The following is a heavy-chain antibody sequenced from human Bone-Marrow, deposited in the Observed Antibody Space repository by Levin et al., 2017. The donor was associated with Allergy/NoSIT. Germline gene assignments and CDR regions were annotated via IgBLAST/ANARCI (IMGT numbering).Heavy chain of an antibody. D-gene: IGHD3-22*01. J-gene: IGHJ3*01. V-gene: IGHV3-30*04. CDR2: ISHDETSE. Sequence: GESLKISCVASTSTFSRYVLHWVRQAPGKGLEWVAVISHDETSEAYAESVKGRFTISKDNSKKMLYLQMNSLREEDTAVYYFSTAGRTSGYADAFEFWGQGTMVTVSS. CDR3: STAGRTSGYADAFEF. CDR1: TSTFSRYV.